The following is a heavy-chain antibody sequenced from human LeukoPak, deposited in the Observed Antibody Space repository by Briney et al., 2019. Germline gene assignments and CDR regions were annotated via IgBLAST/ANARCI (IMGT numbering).Heavy chain of an antibody. V-gene: IGHV4-34*01. D-gene: IGHD3-3*01. CDR3: ARGFLEWLLSNDAFDI. CDR2: INHSGST. J-gene: IGHJ3*02. CDR1: GGSFSGYY. Sequence: KPSETLSLTCAVYGGSFSGYYWSWIRQPPGEGLEWIGEINHSGSTNYNPSLKSRVTISVDTSKNQFSLELSSVTAADTAVYYCARGFLEWLLSNDAFDIWGQGTMVTVSS.